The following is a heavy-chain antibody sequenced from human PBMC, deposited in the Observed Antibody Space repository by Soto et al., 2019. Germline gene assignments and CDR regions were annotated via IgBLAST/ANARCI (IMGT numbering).Heavy chain of an antibody. CDR1: GFTFSRYW. Sequence: GGSLRLSCAASGFTFSRYWLTWVRQAPGKGLEWVANIKEDGSEIYYVGSVKGRFTTSRDNAKNSLYLQMNSLRAEDTAVYYCARIVSGRDYGDSIDCWGRGTLVTVSS. V-gene: IGHV3-7*03. D-gene: IGHD4-17*01. J-gene: IGHJ4*02. CDR2: IKEDGSEI. CDR3: ARIVSGRDYGDSIDC.